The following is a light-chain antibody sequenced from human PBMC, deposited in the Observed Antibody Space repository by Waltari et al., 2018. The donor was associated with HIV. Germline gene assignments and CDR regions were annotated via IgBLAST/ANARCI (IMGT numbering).Light chain of an antibody. J-gene: IGLJ2*01. Sequence: SYEVTQPPSVSVSPGQTANITYPGDELGYKFAYWYQHKPGQSPVLVIYEDTKRPSGIPERFSGSNSGQAATLTISGTQAVDEADYYCQAWDDSTAIFGGGTKLTVL. CDR2: EDT. CDR3: QAWDDSTAI. V-gene: IGLV3-1*01. CDR1: ELGYKF.